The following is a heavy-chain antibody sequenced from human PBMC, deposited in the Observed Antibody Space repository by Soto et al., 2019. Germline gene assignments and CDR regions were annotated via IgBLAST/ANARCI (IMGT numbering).Heavy chain of an antibody. J-gene: IGHJ5*02. V-gene: IGHV3-23*01. Sequence: GVSLRLSCSASGVTFSTYAMNWVRQAPGKGLEWISTISNTGGGTFYADSVKGRFTISRDNSNNTVYLQMHSLRAEDTAVYFCQIGRRTTSGSNTWFDPWGRGNLVTVPS. CDR2: ISNTGGGT. CDR3: QIGRRTTSGSNTWFDP. D-gene: IGHD2-15*01. CDR1: GVTFSTYA.